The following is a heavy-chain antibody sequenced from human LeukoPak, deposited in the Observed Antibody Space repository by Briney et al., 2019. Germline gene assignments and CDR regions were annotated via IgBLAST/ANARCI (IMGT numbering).Heavy chain of an antibody. CDR1: GGSFSGYY. CDR2: INHSGST. CDR3: ARCAGDGYSSDYYYYMDV. D-gene: IGHD5-18*01. V-gene: IGHV4-34*01. J-gene: IGHJ6*03. Sequence: SETLSLTCAVYGGSFSGYYWSWIRQPPGKGLEWIGEINHSGSTNYNPSLKSRVTISVDTSKNQFSLKLSSVTAADTAVYYCARCAGDGYSSDYYYYMDVWGKGTTVTISS.